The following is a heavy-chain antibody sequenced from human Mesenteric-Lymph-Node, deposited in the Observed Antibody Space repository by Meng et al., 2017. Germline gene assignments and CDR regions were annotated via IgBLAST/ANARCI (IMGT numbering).Heavy chain of an antibody. J-gene: IGHJ4*02. CDR3: TRGRYSSSWTSIFDY. D-gene: IGHD6-13*01. CDR2: IGAGYDT. Sequence: GESLKISCAASGFTFSSYDFHWVRQATGQGLEWVSAIGAGYDTYYPDSVKGRFSISRENAKNSLYLQMNSLRAGDTAVYYCTRGRYSSSWTSIFDYWGQGTLVTVSS. V-gene: IGHV3-13*01. CDR1: GFTFSSYD.